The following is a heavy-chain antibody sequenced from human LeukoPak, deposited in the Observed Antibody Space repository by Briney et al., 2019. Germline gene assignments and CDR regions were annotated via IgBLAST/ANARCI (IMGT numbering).Heavy chain of an antibody. D-gene: IGHD3-16*01. CDR2: ISYSGSI. J-gene: IGHJ4*02. CDR1: GGSISSRPYY. Sequence: SETLSLTCTVSGGSISSRPYYWGWVRQPPGKGLEGIGSISYSGSIHYNPSLKSRVTISVDTSKNHFSLRLSSVTAADTAVYYCATLEIGDYYFDYWGQGTLVTVSS. CDR3: ATLEIGDYYFDY. V-gene: IGHV4-39*01.